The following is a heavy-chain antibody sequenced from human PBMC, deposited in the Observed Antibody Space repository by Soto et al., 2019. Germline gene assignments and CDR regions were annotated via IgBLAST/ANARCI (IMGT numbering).Heavy chain of an antibody. CDR3: TRVGYPAQGGVMYFDY. CDR1: GFTFGDYA. CDR2: IRSKAYGGTT. Sequence: GGSLRLSCTASGFTFGDYAMSWFRQAPGKGLEWVGFIRSKAYGGTTEYAASVKGRFTISRDDSKSIAYLQMNSLKTEDTAVYYCTRVGYPAQGGVMYFDYWGQGTLVTVSS. D-gene: IGHD3-16*01. J-gene: IGHJ4*02. V-gene: IGHV3-49*03.